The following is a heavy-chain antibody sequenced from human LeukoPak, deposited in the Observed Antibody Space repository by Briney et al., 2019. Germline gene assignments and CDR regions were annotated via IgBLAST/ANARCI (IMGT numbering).Heavy chain of an antibody. CDR3: AKDSRFLEWLTSSFDY. CDR2: IRYDGSNK. J-gene: IGHJ4*02. V-gene: IGHV3-30*02. Sequence: GGSLRLSCAASGFTFSSYGMHWVRQAPGKGLEWVAFIRYDGSNKYYADSVKGRFTISRDNSKNTLYLQMNSLRAEDTAVYYCAKDSRFLEWLTSSFDYWGQGTLVTVSS. CDR1: GFTFSSYG. D-gene: IGHD3-3*01.